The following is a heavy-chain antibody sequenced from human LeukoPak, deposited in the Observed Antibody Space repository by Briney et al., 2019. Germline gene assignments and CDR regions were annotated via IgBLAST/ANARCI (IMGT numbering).Heavy chain of an antibody. CDR3: ASSPGHYYYDSSGYLDY. CDR1: GESLNGHY. D-gene: IGHD3-22*01. CDR2: GSERGGT. J-gene: IGHJ4*02. Sequence: SETLSLTCAVYGESLNGHYWSWIRQSPGKGLEWIGEGSERGGTKFNPSLKGRVTISADTSKNQFSLKLSSVTAADTAVYYCASSPGHYYYDSSGYLDYWGQGALVTVSS. V-gene: IGHV4-34*01.